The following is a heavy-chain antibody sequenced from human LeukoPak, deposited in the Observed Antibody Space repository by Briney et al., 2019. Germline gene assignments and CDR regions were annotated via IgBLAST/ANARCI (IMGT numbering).Heavy chain of an antibody. CDR1: GYSISSGYY. D-gene: IGHD3-10*01. J-gene: IGHJ4*02. Sequence: PSETLSLTCTVSGYSISSGYYWAWIRQPPGKGLEWIGSIYHSGSTYYNPSLKSRVTISVDTSKNQFSLKLSSVTAADTAVYYCARVDYGSGSYSVNYFDYWGQGTLVTVSS. V-gene: IGHV4-38-2*02. CDR3: ARVDYGSGSYSVNYFDY. CDR2: IYHSGST.